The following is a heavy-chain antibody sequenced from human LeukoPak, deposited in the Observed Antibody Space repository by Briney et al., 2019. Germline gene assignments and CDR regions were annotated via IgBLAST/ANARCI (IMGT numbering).Heavy chain of an antibody. D-gene: IGHD2-15*01. CDR1: GGSISSSSYY. J-gene: IGHJ4*02. CDR3: VTNSIGYCSGGNCYQVSDS. V-gene: IGHV4-39*07. Sequence: PSETLSLTCTVSGGSISSSSYYWGWIRQPPGKGLEWIGSIYYSGSTYYNPSLKSRVTISVDTSKNQFSLKLSSVTAADTAVYYCVTNSIGYCSGGNCYQVSDSWGQGSLVTVSS. CDR2: IYYSGST.